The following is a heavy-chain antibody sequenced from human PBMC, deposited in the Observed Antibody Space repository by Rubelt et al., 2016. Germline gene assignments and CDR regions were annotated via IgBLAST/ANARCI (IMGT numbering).Heavy chain of an antibody. D-gene: IGHD2-21*02. Sequence: SQTLSLTCTVSGGSISSGGYYWSWIRQHPGKGLEWIGYIYYSGSTYYNPSLKSRVTISVDTSKNQFSLKLSSVTAADTAVYYCARGSYCGGDCYSSPFDYWGQGTLVTVSS. J-gene: IGHJ4*02. CDR3: ARGSYCGGDCYSSPFDY. V-gene: IGHV4-31*03. CDR1: GGSISSGGYY. CDR2: IYYSGST.